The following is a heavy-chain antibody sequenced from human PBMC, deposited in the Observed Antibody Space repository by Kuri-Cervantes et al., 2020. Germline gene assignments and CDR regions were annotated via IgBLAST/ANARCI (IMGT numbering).Heavy chain of an antibody. CDR1: GYSFTSCW. CDR3: ARGGAGRWELLRHAFDI. CDR2: IYPGDSDT. J-gene: IGHJ3*02. V-gene: IGHV5-51*01. Sequence: GESLKISCKGSGYSFTSCWIGWVRQMPGKGLEWMGIIYPGDSDTRYSPSFQGQVTISADKSISTAYLQWSSLKASDTAMYYCARGGAGRWELLRHAFDIWGQGTMVTVSS. D-gene: IGHD1-26*01.